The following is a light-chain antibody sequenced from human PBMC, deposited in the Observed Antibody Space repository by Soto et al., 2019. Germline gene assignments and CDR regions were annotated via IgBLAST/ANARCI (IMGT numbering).Light chain of an antibody. Sequence: DIVMTQSPATLSVSPGERATLSCRASQSVSSKLGWYQQKPGQAPRLLIYGASIRATGIPARFSGSGSGTEFALTISSLRSEDFAVYCCQQYHNWPRTFGPGTKVDIK. CDR1: QSVSSK. V-gene: IGKV3-15*01. CDR3: QQYHNWPRT. J-gene: IGKJ3*01. CDR2: GAS.